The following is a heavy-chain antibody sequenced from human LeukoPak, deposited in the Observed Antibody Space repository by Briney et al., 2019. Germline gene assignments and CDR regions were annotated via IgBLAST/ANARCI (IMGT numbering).Heavy chain of an antibody. CDR2: IYYSGST. J-gene: IGHJ4*02. CDR1: GGSISSSSYY. V-gene: IGHV4-39*01. D-gene: IGHD3-22*01. Sequence: KPSETLSLTCTVSGGSISSSSYYWGWIRQPPGKGLEWIGSIYYSGSTYYNPSLKSRVTISVDTSKNKFSLKLSSVTAADTAVYYCARVPYYYDSSGYLANFDYWGQGTLVTVSS. CDR3: ARVPYYYDSSGYLANFDY.